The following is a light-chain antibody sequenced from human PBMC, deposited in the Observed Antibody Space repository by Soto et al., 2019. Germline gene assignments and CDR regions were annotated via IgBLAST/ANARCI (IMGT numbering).Light chain of an antibody. V-gene: IGKV3-15*01. CDR2: RAS. CDR3: QLYTNWPGT. Sequence: EIVMTQSPATLSMSPGERATLSCRASQSVSNYLAWYQQKPGQAPRLLIHRASTRATGIPARFSDSQSGTDFTLTISSLQSEDFAVYYCQLYTNWPGTFGGGTKVEIK. CDR1: QSVSNY. J-gene: IGKJ4*01.